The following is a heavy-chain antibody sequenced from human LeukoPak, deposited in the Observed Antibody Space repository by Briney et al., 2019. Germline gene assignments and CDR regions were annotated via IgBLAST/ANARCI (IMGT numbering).Heavy chain of an antibody. V-gene: IGHV4-34*01. CDR2: INHSGST. Sequence: AETLSLTCAVYGGSFSGYYWSWIRQPPGKGLEWMGEINHSGSTNYNPSLKSRVTTSVDTSKNQFSLQLSSVTAADTAVYYCARAGHYYASSGYYSPAYWGQGTLVTVSS. J-gene: IGHJ4*02. D-gene: IGHD3-22*01. CDR3: ARAGHYYASSGYYSPAY. CDR1: GGSFSGYY.